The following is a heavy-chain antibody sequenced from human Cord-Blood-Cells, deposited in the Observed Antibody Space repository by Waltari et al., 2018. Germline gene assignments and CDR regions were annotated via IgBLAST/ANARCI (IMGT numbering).Heavy chain of an antibody. Sequence: QVQLVESGGGVVQPGGSLRLSCAASGFTFSSYGMHWVRQAQGKGVGWVAFILDDGRNEDYADSVKGRFTISRDNSKNTLYLQMNSLRAEDTAGYYCAKDSGQQRDYWGQGTLVTVSS. V-gene: IGHV3-30*02. CDR3: AKDSGQQRDY. D-gene: IGHD6-13*01. CDR1: GFTFSSYG. J-gene: IGHJ4*02. CDR2: ILDDGRNE.